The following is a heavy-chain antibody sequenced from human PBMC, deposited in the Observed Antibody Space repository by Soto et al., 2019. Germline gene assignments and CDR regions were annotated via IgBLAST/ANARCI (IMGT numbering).Heavy chain of an antibody. CDR2: IYYSGST. CDR3: ARDRHGYCTNGVCYKSGPWFDP. D-gene: IGHD2-8*01. Sequence: PSETLSLTCTVSGGSISSGDYYWSWIRQPPGKGLEWIGYIYYSGSTYYNPSLKSRVTISVDTSKNQFSLKLSSVTAADTAVYYCARDRHGYCTNGVCYKSGPWFDPWGQGTLVTVSS. CDR1: GGSISSGDYY. V-gene: IGHV4-30-4*01. J-gene: IGHJ5*02.